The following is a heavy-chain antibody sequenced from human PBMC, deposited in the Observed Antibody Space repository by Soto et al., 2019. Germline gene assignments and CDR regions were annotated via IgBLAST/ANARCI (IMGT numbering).Heavy chain of an antibody. J-gene: IGHJ4*02. V-gene: IGHV4-59*01. D-gene: IGHD6-6*01. CDR3: ARSIAVPSSHIDH. CDR1: GGSIIVYY. Sequence: SXTLSLTCSVSGGSIIVYYWSWIRQAHGKGLEWIGYVYDTGSTSYNPSLQSRVTISVDTSKKQFSLSLRLVTAADTAVYFCARSIAVPSSHIDHWGQGTRVTVSS. CDR2: VYDTGST.